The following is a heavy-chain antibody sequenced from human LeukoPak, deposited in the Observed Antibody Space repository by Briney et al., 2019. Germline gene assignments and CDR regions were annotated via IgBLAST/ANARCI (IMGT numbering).Heavy chain of an antibody. Sequence: PGGSLRLSCAASGFTFSSSAMSWVRQAPGKGLEWFSTISGSGSNTYYADSVQGRFTISRDNSKSTLYLQMNSLRAEDTAVYYCAKAYSGSHRGAFDVWGQGTMVTVSS. V-gene: IGHV3-23*01. CDR3: AKAYSGSHRGAFDV. J-gene: IGHJ3*01. D-gene: IGHD1-26*01. CDR1: GFTFSSSA. CDR2: ISGSGSNT.